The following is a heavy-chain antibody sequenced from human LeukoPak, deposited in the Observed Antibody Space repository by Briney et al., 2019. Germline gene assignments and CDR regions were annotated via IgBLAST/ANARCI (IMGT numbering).Heavy chain of an antibody. CDR2: ISYDESSK. D-gene: IGHD4-11*01. V-gene: IGHV3-30-3*01. J-gene: IGHJ6*02. CDR3: ARDLAGRVTSYGMDV. Sequence: GGSLRLSCAASGFTFSTHLMHWVRQAPGKGPEWVAVISYDESSKDHADSVKGRFTISRDNAKSSLYLQMNSLRAEDTAVYYCARDLAGRVTSYGMDVWGHGTTVTVSS. CDR1: GFTFSTHL.